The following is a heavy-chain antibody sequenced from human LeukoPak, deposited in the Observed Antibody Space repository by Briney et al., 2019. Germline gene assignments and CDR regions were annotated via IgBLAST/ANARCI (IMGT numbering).Heavy chain of an antibody. D-gene: IGHD6-13*01. Sequence: PGGSLRLSCAASGFXFSSYAIDWVRQAPGKGLEWVSLISGDGGTTDYADSVKGRFTISRDNRRNSLYLHMNSLRTEDTALYFCAKVYVGSWYAYDHWGQGTLVTVSS. J-gene: IGHJ4*02. CDR3: AKVYVGSWYAYDH. CDR2: ISGDGGTT. V-gene: IGHV3-43*02. CDR1: GFXFSSYA.